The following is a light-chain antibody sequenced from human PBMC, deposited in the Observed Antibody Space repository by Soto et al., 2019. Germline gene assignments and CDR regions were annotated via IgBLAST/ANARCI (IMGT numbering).Light chain of an antibody. CDR3: HQYNFWPT. CDR2: GTS. V-gene: IGKV3-15*01. J-gene: IGKJ1*01. Sequence: EVVMTQSPATLSVSPGERATLSCRASQSVSTNLAWYQQKPGQSPRLLIYGTSTRATGVPARFSGGGSGTVFTLTINSLQSEDFAVYFCHQYNFWPTFGQGTKVDIK. CDR1: QSVSTN.